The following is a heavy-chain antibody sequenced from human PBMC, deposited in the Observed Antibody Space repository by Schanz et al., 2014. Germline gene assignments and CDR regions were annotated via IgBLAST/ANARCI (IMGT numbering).Heavy chain of an antibody. Sequence: VQLVESGGGLVQPGGSLRLSCATSGFIFRSFGIHWVRQAPGKGLEWVAVIWSDGTNEYYADSVKGRFTISRDNSKNTLYLQMNSLKIEDTAVYYCATASSPVREAGAGSSFHLWGQGTLVTVSP. CDR2: IWSDGTNE. CDR1: GFIFRSFG. CDR3: ATASSPVREAGAGSSFHL. D-gene: IGHD6-13*01. V-gene: IGHV3-33*01. J-gene: IGHJ5*02.